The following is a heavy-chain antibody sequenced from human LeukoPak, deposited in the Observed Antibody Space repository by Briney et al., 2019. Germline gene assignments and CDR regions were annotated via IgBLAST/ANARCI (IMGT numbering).Heavy chain of an antibody. Sequence: SETLSLTCTVSGGSISSSSYYWGWIRQPPGKGLEWIGSIYYSGSTYYNPSLKSRVTISVDTSKNQFSLKLSSVTAADTAVYYCARHGGMAYGGNSYYYYYYYMDVWGKGTTVTVSS. CDR2: IYYSGST. V-gene: IGHV4-39*01. CDR1: GGSISSSSYY. J-gene: IGHJ6*03. CDR3: ARHGGMAYGGNSYYYYYYYMDV. D-gene: IGHD4-23*01.